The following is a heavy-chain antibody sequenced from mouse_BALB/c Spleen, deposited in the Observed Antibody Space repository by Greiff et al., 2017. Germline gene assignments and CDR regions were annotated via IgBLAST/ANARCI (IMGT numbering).Heavy chain of an antibody. J-gene: IGHJ3*01. Sequence: EVQLQQSGPELVKPGASVKISCKASGYSFTGYYMHWVKQSHVKSLEWIGRINPYNGATSYNQNFKDKASLTVDKSSSTAYMELLSLTSEDSAVYYCAREERTDRVPFAYWGQGTLVTVSA. V-gene: IGHV1-26*01. CDR2: INPYNGAT. D-gene: IGHD3-1*01. CDR1: GYSFTGYY. CDR3: AREERTDRVPFAY.